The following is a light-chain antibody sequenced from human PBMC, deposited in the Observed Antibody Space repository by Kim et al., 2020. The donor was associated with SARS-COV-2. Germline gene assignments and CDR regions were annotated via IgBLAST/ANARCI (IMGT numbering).Light chain of an antibody. V-gene: IGLV3-19*01. Sequence: ALGQAIKITCQGDRLRSYYSNWFQQKPRQAPFLVIYGKNHPPSGVPARISGSYSGNTAFLTLTGAQAGDEAVYYCNSRESGVNHVIFGGGTQLTVL. CDR3: NSRESGVNHVI. CDR2: GKN. J-gene: IGLJ2*01. CDR1: RLRSYY.